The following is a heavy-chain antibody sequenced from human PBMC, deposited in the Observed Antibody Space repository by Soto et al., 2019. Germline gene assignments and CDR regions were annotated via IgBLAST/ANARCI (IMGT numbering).Heavy chain of an antibody. V-gene: IGHV4-34*01. CDR2: INQSGST. CDR1: GGSFSGYD. CDR3: ASGTIYHSYGMDV. D-gene: IGHD2-2*01. Sequence: NPSESLSLTCAVYGGSFSGYDGSWIRQPPGKGLEWIGEINQSGSTSYNPYLKSRVTISLDTSKNQFSLKMSSVTAADTAVYYCASGTIYHSYGMDVWGQGKMVTVSS. J-gene: IGHJ6*02.